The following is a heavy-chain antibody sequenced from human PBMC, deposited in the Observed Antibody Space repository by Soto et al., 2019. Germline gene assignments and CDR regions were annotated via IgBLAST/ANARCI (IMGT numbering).Heavy chain of an antibody. V-gene: IGHV3-9*01. CDR2: ISWNSSSI. CDR1: GFAFDDYA. Sequence: PVGSLRLSCAASGFAFDDYAMHWVRQAPGKGLEWVSGISWNSSSIGYADSVKGRFTISRDNAKNSLYLQMNSLRAEDTALYYCAKDAQGSSSWYTLDYWGQGTLVTVSS. J-gene: IGHJ4*02. D-gene: IGHD6-13*01. CDR3: AKDAQGSSSWYTLDY.